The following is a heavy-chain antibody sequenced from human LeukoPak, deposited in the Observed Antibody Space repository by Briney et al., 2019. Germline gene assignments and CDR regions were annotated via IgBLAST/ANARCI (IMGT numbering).Heavy chain of an antibody. CDR1: GGSISSYY. CDR3: AIDLGVGATRGAFDI. V-gene: IGHV4-59*01. J-gene: IGHJ3*02. Sequence: SETLSLTCTVSGGSISSYYWSWIRQPPGKGLEWIGYIYYSGSTNYNPSLKSRVTISVDTSKNQFSLKLSSVTAADTAVYYCAIDLGVGATRGAFDIWGQGTMVTVSS. D-gene: IGHD1-26*01. CDR2: IYYSGST.